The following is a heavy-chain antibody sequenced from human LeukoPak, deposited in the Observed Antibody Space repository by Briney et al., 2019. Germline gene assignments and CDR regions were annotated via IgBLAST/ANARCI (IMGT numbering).Heavy chain of an antibody. Sequence: GGSLRLSCAASGFTLSSYSMNWVRQAPGKGLEWVSSISTSSSYIYYADSVRGRFTISRDNAKNSLYQQMNNLRAEDTAVYYCARAHEVGDYWGQGTLVTVSS. D-gene: IGHD1-26*01. CDR3: ARAHEVGDY. CDR2: ISTSSSYI. V-gene: IGHV3-21*01. CDR1: GFTLSSYS. J-gene: IGHJ4*02.